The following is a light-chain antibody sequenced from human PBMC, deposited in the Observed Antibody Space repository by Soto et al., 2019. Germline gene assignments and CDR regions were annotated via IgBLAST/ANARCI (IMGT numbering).Light chain of an antibody. V-gene: IGKV3-20*01. J-gene: IGKJ5*01. CDR2: DTF. Sequence: QSPGTLSLSPGERATLSCRASQSLNSNYLAWHQQKPGQAPRLLIYDTFSRATGIPDRFSGSRSGTDFTLTISRLEPEDFAVYFCQQYDYLITFGQGTRLEIK. CDR3: QQYDYLIT. CDR1: QSLNSNY.